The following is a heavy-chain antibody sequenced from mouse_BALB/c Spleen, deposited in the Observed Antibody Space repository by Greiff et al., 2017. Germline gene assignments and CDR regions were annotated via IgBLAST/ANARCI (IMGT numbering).Heavy chain of an antibody. CDR2: IWAGGST. V-gene: IGHV2-9*02. CDR1: GFSLTSYG. J-gene: IGHJ2*01. CDR3: ARVGSAPFDY. Sequence: QVQLKESGPGLVAPSQSLSITCTVSGFSLTSYGVHWVRQPPGKGLEWLGVIWAGGSTNYNSALMSRLSISKDNSKSQVCLKMNSLQTDDTAMYYCARVGSAPFDYWGQGTTLTVSS. D-gene: IGHD1-1*01.